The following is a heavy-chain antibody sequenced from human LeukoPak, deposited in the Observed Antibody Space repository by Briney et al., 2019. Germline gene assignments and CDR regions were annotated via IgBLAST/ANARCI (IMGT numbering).Heavy chain of an antibody. CDR2: IKGSGGGT. D-gene: IGHD4-17*01. Sequence: GGSLRLSCAASGFIFSNYALMWLRQSPGKGLEWVSAIKGSGGGTFYADPGKGRFTISRDNSKNQLYLQMNGLRAEDTAVYYCARAPNGDYIGAFDMWGRGTLVTVSS. V-gene: IGHV3-23*01. CDR3: ARAPNGDYIGAFDM. J-gene: IGHJ3*02. CDR1: GFIFSNYA.